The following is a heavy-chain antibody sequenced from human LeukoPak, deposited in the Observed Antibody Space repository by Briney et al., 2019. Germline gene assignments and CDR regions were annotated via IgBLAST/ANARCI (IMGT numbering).Heavy chain of an antibody. J-gene: IGHJ4*01. CDR1: GFTFSSYS. CDR2: ISSSSSNI. Sequence: GGSLRLSCAASGFTFSSYSMNWVRQAPGKGLEWVSSISSSSSNIYYADSVKGRFTISRDNTKNSLYLQMNSLRAEDTALYYCARDGAVTTRYYLDYWSQETLATVSS. CDR3: ARDGAVTTRYYLDY. V-gene: IGHV3-21*04. D-gene: IGHD4-17*01.